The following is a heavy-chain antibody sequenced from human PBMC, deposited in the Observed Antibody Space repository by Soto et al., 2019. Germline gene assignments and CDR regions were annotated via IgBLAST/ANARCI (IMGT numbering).Heavy chain of an antibody. D-gene: IGHD3-10*01. Sequence: SGPTLVNPTQTLTLTCTFSGFSLSTSGMRVSWIRQPPGKALEWLALIDWDDDKYYSTSLKTRLTISKDTSKNQVVLTMTNMDPVDTATYYCARIYYYGSGSYYDYWGQGTLVTVSS. CDR1: GFSLSTSGMR. CDR3: ARIYYYGSGSYYDY. J-gene: IGHJ4*02. CDR2: IDWDDDK. V-gene: IGHV2-70*01.